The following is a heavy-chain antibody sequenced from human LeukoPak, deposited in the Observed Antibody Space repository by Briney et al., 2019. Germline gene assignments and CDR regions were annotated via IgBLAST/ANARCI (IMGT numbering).Heavy chain of an antibody. J-gene: IGHJ5*02. CDR2: INPSGGST. CDR1: GYTFTTYF. D-gene: IGHD6-13*01. Sequence: ASVKVSCKTSGYTFTTYFIHWVRQAPGQGLEWMGIINPSGGSTSYAQKFQGRATMTRDTSTSTVYMELSSLRSEDTAVYYCARVGSSWYFDPWGQGTLVTVSS. CDR3: ARVGSSWYFDP. V-gene: IGHV1-46*01.